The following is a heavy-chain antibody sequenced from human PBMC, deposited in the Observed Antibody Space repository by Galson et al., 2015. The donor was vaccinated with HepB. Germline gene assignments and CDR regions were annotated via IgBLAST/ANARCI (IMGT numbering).Heavy chain of an antibody. J-gene: IGHJ4*02. CDR2: ISPNGGTT. CDR1: GFTFSDYA. V-gene: IGHV3-64D*06. Sequence: SLRLSCAASGFTFSDYAMHWVRQAPGKGLEYVSPISPNGGTTYYADSVKGRFTVSRDNSKNTLYLQMSSLRAEDTAVYYCVRDRGKLPRDFEYWGQGTLVTVSS. D-gene: IGHD1-7*01. CDR3: VRDRGKLPRDFEY.